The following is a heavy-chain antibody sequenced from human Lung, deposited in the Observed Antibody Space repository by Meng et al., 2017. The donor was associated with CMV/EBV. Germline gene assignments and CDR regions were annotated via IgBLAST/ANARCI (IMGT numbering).Heavy chain of an antibody. D-gene: IGHD2-2*02. CDR3: ARDRTGDCSSTSCYNYYYYYGMDV. Sequence: SXXVSXXASGGTFSSYAISWVRQAPGQGLEWMGGIIPIFGIANYAQKFQGRVTITTDESTSTAYMEVSSLRSEDTAVYYCARDRTGDCSSTSCYNYYYYYGMDVXGQGXTVTVSS. J-gene: IGHJ6*02. V-gene: IGHV1-69*05. CDR1: GGTFSSYA. CDR2: IIPIFGIA.